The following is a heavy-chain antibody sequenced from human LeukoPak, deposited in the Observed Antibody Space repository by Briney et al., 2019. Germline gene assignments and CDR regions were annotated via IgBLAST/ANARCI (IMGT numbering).Heavy chain of an antibody. CDR3: ARIRDGYNDAYDI. V-gene: IGHV1-46*01. J-gene: IGHJ3*02. CDR2: INPGGDNT. Sequence: GASVKVSCKASGYTFTKSYIHWVRQAPGQRLEWMGLINPGGDNTDYAQKFQGRVTMTSDTSARTVYMELSSLRSEDTAIYYRARIRDGYNDAYDIWGQGTVVTVPS. CDR1: GYTFTKSY. D-gene: IGHD5-24*01.